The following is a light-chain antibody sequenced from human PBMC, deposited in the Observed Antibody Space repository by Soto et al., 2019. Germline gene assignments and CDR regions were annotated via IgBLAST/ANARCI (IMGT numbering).Light chain of an antibody. CDR2: KVC. CDR1: QSLAYSDGNTY. V-gene: IGKV2-30*01. J-gene: IGKJ2*01. Sequence: DVVMTQSPLSLPVTLGQPASISCRSSQSLAYSDGNTYLNWFQQRPRQSPRRLIYKVCNRYSGVADRFSGSGSGTDFTLIISRVEDEDVGVYYCMQGTHWPPYTFGQGTKLEIK. CDR3: MQGTHWPPYT.